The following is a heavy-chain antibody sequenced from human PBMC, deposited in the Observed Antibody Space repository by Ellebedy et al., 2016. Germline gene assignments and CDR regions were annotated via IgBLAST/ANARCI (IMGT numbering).Heavy chain of an antibody. CDR2: INHSGST. D-gene: IGHD4-17*01. V-gene: IGHV4-34*01. Sequence: SETLSLXXAVYGGSFSGYYWSWIRQPPGKGLEWIGEINHSGSTNYNPSLKSRVTISVDTSKNQFSLKLSSVTAADTAVYYCARGGGLRSRAFDIWGQGTMVTVSS. CDR3: ARGGGLRSRAFDI. CDR1: GGSFSGYY. J-gene: IGHJ3*02.